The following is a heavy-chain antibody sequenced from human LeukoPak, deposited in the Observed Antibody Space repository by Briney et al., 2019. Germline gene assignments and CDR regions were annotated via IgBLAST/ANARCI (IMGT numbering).Heavy chain of an antibody. CDR1: GFTFSSYS. V-gene: IGHV3-48*01. CDR3: ARDRDIVVVPAARGDY. CDR2: ISSSSSTI. D-gene: IGHD2-2*01. J-gene: IGHJ4*02. Sequence: GGSLRLSCAASGFTFSSYSMNWVRQAPGKGLEWVSYISSSSSTIYYADSAKGRFTISRDNAKNSLYLQMNSLRAEDTAVYYCARDRDIVVVPAARGDYWGQGTLVTVSS.